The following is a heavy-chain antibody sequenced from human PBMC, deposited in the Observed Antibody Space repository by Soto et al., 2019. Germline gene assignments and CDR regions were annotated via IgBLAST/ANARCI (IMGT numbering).Heavy chain of an antibody. CDR2: INHSGST. CDR3: ARHSDFWSGNAVYNWFDP. V-gene: IGHV4-34*01. Sequence: SETLSLTCAVYGGSFSGYYWSWIRQPPGKGLEWIGEINHSGSTNYNPSLKSRVTISVDTSKNQFSLKLSSVTAADTAVYYCARHSDFWSGNAVYNWFDPWGQGTLVTVSS. D-gene: IGHD3-3*01. CDR1: GGSFSGYY. J-gene: IGHJ5*02.